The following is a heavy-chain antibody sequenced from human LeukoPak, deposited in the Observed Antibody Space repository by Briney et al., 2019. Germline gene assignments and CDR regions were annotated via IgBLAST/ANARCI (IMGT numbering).Heavy chain of an antibody. Sequence: GGSLRLTCTTSGFSFNTYSMSWVRQAPGKGPEWVSAINDDTPYYNDSVKGRFTVSRDNSKDTLYLHLNSLRAEDTAIYYCAKEHDLWHEEGNWFDTWGQGVLVTVSS. D-gene: IGHD3-3*01. CDR3: AKEHDLWHEEGNWFDT. CDR1: GFSFNTYS. V-gene: IGHV3-23*01. CDR2: INDDTP. J-gene: IGHJ5*02.